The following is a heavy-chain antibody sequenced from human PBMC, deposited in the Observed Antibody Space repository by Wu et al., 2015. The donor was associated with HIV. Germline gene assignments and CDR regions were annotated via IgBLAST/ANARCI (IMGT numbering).Heavy chain of an antibody. CDR2: INPNSGGT. CDR1: GYTFTAYY. V-gene: IGHV1-2*02. J-gene: IGHJ4*02. Sequence: QVQLVQSGAEVKKPGASVKVSCKASGYTFTAYYMHWVRQAPGQGLEWMGWINPNSGGTNYAQKFQDRVTMTRDTSISTAHMELSRLRSDDTAVYYCARGGGSDWSVGYYFDYWGQGTLVTVSS. CDR3: ARGGGSDWSVGYYFDY. D-gene: IGHD6-19*01.